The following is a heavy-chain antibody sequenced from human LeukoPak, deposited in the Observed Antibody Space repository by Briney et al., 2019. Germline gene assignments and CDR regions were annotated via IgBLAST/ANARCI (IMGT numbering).Heavy chain of an antibody. V-gene: IGHV3-23*01. Sequence: PGGSLRLSCAASGFTFSSYAMSWVRQAPGKGLEWVSAISGSGGSTYYADSVKGRFTISRDNSKNTLYLQMNSQRAEDTAVYYCAKDRSSSGNFDYWGQGTLVTVSS. D-gene: IGHD3-22*01. CDR1: GFTFSSYA. CDR3: AKDRSSSGNFDY. CDR2: ISGSGGST. J-gene: IGHJ4*02.